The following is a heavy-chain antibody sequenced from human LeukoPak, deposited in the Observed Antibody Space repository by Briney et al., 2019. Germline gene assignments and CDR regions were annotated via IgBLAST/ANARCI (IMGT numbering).Heavy chain of an antibody. Sequence: ALVKVSCKASGYTFTGYYIHWVRQAPGQGLEWMAFINPDSGDSYSAPKFQGRVTMTRDTSISTASMEVRWLTSDDTAVYYCATGVATAFTYWGQGTLVTVSS. CDR1: GYTFTGYY. CDR2: INPDSGDS. CDR3: ATGVATAFTY. V-gene: IGHV1-2*02. D-gene: IGHD5-12*01. J-gene: IGHJ4*02.